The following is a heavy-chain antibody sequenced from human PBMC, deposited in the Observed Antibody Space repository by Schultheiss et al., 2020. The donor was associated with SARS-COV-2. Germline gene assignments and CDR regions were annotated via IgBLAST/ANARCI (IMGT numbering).Heavy chain of an antibody. CDR2: ISSSSSTI. J-gene: IGHJ6*02. D-gene: IGHD4-11*01. CDR3: ARASRTTVSYYYYGIDV. V-gene: IGHV3-48*02. CDR1: GFTFSSYE. Sequence: GGSLRLSCAASGFTFSSYEMNWVRQAPGKGLEWVSYISSSSSTIYYADSVKGRFTISRDNSKNTLYLQMNSLRDEDTAVYYCARASRTTVSYYYYGIDVWGQGTMVTVSS.